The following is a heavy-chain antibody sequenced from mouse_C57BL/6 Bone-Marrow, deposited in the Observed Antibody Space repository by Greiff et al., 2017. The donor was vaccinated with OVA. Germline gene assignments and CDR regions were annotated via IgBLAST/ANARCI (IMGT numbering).Heavy chain of an antibody. CDR1: GYTFTNYW. CDR3: ATNYGWAWFAY. CDR2: IYPGGGYT. V-gene: IGHV1-63*01. J-gene: IGHJ3*01. Sequence: QVQLKESGAELVRPGTSVKMSCKASGYTFTNYWIGWAKQRPGHGLEWIGDIYPGGGYTNYNEKFKGKATLTADKSSSTAYMQFSSLTSEDSAIYYCATNYGWAWFAYWGQGTLFTVSA. D-gene: IGHD1-1*01.